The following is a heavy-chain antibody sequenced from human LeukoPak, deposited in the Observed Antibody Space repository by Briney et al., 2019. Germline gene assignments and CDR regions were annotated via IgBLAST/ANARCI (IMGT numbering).Heavy chain of an antibody. CDR1: GYSISSAYY. J-gene: IGHJ4*02. V-gene: IGHV4-38-2*02. Sequence: SETLSLTCTVSGYSISSAYYWGWIRQPPGKGLDWIANIYHSGSTYYSPSLMSRVTISVDTSKNQFSLNLSSVTAADTAMYYCARTPHFFDSSGSRYYFDYWGQGALVTVSS. CDR3: ARTPHFFDSSGSRYYFDY. D-gene: IGHD3-22*01. CDR2: IYHSGST.